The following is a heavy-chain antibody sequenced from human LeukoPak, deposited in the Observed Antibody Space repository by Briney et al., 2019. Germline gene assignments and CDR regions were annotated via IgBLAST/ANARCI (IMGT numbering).Heavy chain of an antibody. CDR1: GYSISSGYY. J-gene: IGHJ4*02. V-gene: IGHV4-38-2*02. Sequence: SETLSLTCTVSGYSISSGYYWGWIRQPPGKGLEWIGSIYHSGSTYYNPSLKSRVTISVDTSKNQFSLKLSSVTAADTAVYYCARARDLWFGELWGQGTLVTVSS. CDR2: IYHSGST. CDR3: ARARDLWFGEL. D-gene: IGHD3-10*01.